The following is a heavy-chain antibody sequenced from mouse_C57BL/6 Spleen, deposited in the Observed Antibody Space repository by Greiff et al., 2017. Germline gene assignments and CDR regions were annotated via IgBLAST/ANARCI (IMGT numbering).Heavy chain of an antibody. V-gene: IGHV1-18*01. J-gene: IGHJ2*01. CDR1: GYTFTDYN. CDR3: ARRDSDYFDY. D-gene: IGHD3-1*01. CDR2: INPNNGGT. Sequence: EVKLQESGPELVKPGASVKIPCEASGYTFTDYNMDWVKQSHGKSLEWIGDINPNNGGTIYNQKFKGKATLTVDKSASTAYMELRSLTSEDTAVYYCARRDSDYFDYWGQGTTLTVSA.